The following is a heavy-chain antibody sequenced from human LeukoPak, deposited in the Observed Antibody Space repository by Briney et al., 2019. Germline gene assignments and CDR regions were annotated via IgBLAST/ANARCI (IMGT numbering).Heavy chain of an antibody. CDR1: GYSFTSYW. V-gene: IGHV5-51*01. J-gene: IGHJ6*02. CDR2: IYPGDSDT. CDR3: ARRYYYGSGSSSGMDV. D-gene: IGHD3-10*01. Sequence: GESLQISCKGSGYSFTSYWIGWVRQMPGKGLEWMGIIYPGDSDTRYSPSFQGQVTISADKSISTAYLQWSSLKASDTAMYYCARRYYYGSGSSSGMDVWGQGTTVTVSS.